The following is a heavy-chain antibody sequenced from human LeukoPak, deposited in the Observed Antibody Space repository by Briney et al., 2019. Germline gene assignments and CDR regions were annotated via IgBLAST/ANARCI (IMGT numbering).Heavy chain of an antibody. Sequence: GGSLRLSCAASGFTFSSYNMNWVRQAPGKGLEWVSSITSGSSYIYYADSVKGRFTISRDNAKNSLYLQMNSLRAEDTAVYYCARDSTGYYDILTGPNDAFDIWGQGTMVTVSS. J-gene: IGHJ3*02. CDR2: ITSGSSYI. V-gene: IGHV3-21*01. CDR3: ARDSTGYYDILTGPNDAFDI. CDR1: GFTFSSYN. D-gene: IGHD3-9*01.